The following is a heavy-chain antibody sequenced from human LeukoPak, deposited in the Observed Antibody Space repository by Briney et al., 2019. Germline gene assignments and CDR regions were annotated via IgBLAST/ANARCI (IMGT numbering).Heavy chain of an antibody. V-gene: IGHV3-73*01. Sequence: GGSLTLSCAASGFTFSGSAMHWVRQASGKGLEWVGRIRSKANSYATAYAASVKGRFTISRDDSKNTAYLQMNSLKTEDTAVYYCTTRLVPPFDYYYYGMDVWGQGTTVTVSS. J-gene: IGHJ6*02. CDR2: IRSKANSYAT. CDR1: GFTFSGSA. CDR3: TTRLVPPFDYYYYGMDV. D-gene: IGHD6-6*01.